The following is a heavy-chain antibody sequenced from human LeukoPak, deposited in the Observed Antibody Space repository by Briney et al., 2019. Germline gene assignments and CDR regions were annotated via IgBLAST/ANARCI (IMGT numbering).Heavy chain of an antibody. CDR2: IKSDGST. CDR3: ARAPSEIGGYYPEYFRH. V-gene: IGHV3-74*01. J-gene: IGHJ1*01. Sequence: GGSLRLSCAASGFTFSSYWMHWVRQAPGKGLVWVSRIKSDGSTRYADSVKGRFTISRDNAKNTVSPQMTSLRAEDTGVYYCARAPSEIGGYYPEYFRHWGQGTLVIVSS. CDR1: GFTFSSYW. D-gene: IGHD3-22*01.